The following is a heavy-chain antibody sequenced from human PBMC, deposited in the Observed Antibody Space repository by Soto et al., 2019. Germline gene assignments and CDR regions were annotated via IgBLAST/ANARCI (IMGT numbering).Heavy chain of an antibody. D-gene: IGHD1-20*01. CDR2: IIPIFGTA. J-gene: IGHJ6*02. CDR3: ATYNGNPLGNYYYGMDV. CDR1: GGTFSSYA. Sequence: QVQPVQSGAEVKKPGSSVKVSCKASGGTFSSYAISWVRQAPGQGLEWMGAIIPIFGTANYAQKFQGRVTITADKSTSTAYMELSSLRSEDTAVYYCATYNGNPLGNYYYGMDVWGQGTTVTVSS. V-gene: IGHV1-69*06.